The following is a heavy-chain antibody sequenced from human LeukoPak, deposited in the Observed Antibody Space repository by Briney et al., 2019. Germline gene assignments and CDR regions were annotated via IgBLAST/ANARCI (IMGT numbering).Heavy chain of an antibody. CDR1: GYTLTELS. CDR3: ARAWAQSHVVVPAAMTPGNY. Sequence: GASVKVSCKVSGYTLTELSMHWVRQAPGKGLEWMGGFDPEDGETIYAQKFQGRVTMTEDTSTDTAYMELSSLRSEDTAVYYCARAWAQSHVVVPAAMTPGNYWGQGTLVIVSS. CDR2: FDPEDGET. D-gene: IGHD2-2*01. V-gene: IGHV1-24*01. J-gene: IGHJ4*02.